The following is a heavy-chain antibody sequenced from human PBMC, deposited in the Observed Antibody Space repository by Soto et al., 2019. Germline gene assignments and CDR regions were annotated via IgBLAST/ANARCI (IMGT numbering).Heavy chain of an antibody. CDR1: GFTFSSYA. CDR2: ISYDGSNK. D-gene: IGHD3-10*01. Sequence: QVQLVESGGGVVQPGRSLRLSCAASGFTFSSYAMHWVRQAPGKGLEWVAVISYDGSNKYYADSVKGRFTISRDNSKNTLYLQMNSLRAEDTAVYYCAGRAIWFYAVRFDPWGQGTLVTVSS. CDR3: AGRAIWFYAVRFDP. J-gene: IGHJ5*02. V-gene: IGHV3-30-3*01.